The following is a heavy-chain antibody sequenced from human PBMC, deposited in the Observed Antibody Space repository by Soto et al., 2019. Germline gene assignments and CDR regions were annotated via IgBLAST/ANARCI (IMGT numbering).Heavy chain of an antibody. J-gene: IGHJ3*02. Sequence: SETLSLTCTVSGGSISSYYWSWIRQPPGKGLEWIGYIYYSGSTNYNPSLKSRVTISVDTSKNQFSLKLSSVTAADTAVYYCARKTDYYGSGSYSVDIWGQGTMVTVSS. CDR2: IYYSGST. CDR3: ARKTDYYGSGSYSVDI. CDR1: GGSISSYY. V-gene: IGHV4-59*01. D-gene: IGHD3-10*01.